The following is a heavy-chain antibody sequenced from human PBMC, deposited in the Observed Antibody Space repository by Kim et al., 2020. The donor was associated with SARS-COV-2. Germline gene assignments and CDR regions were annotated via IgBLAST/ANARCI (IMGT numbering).Heavy chain of an antibody. Sequence: KGRFTISRDNAKNSLYLQMNSLRAEDTAVYYCARVMSPGMDSWPNQIFDYWGQGTLVTVSS. CDR3: ARVMSPGMDSWPNQIFDY. V-gene: IGHV3-11*05. D-gene: IGHD6-13*01. J-gene: IGHJ4*02.